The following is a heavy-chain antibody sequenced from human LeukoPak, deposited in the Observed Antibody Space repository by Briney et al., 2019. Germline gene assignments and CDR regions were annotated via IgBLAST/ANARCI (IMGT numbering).Heavy chain of an antibody. CDR2: IYYSGST. D-gene: IGHD3-10*01. Sequence: PSETLSLTCAVYGGSFSGYYWSWIRQPPGKGLEWIGYIYYSGSTNYNPSLKSRVTISVDTSKNQFSLKLSSVTAADTAVYYCARDQGTGVNWFDPWGQGTLVTVSS. CDR1: GGSFSGYY. CDR3: ARDQGTGVNWFDP. V-gene: IGHV4-59*01. J-gene: IGHJ5*02.